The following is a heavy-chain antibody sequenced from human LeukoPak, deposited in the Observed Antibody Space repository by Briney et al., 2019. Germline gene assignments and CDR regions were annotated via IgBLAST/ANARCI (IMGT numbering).Heavy chain of an antibody. CDR1: GGSFRGYY. V-gene: IGHV4-34*01. J-gene: IGHJ4*02. Sequence: SETLSLTCAVYGGSFRGYYWSWIRQPPGKGLEWIGEINHSGSTNYNPSLKSRVTISVDTSKNQFSLKLSSVTAADTAVYYCARVAVRGVIFDYWGQGTLVTVSP. CDR3: ARVAVRGVIFDY. D-gene: IGHD3-10*01. CDR2: INHSGST.